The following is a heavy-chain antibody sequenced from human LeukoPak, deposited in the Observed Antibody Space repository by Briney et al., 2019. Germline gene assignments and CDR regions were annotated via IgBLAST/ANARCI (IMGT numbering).Heavy chain of an antibody. D-gene: IGHD3-22*01. J-gene: IGHJ4*02. CDR2: IRSSGSTI. CDR1: GFTFSDHY. Sequence: GGSLRLSCATSGFTFSDHYMSWIRQAPGKGLEWVSNIRSSGSTIYIADSVKGRFTISRDNAKNSLYLQMNSLRAEDTAVYYCARAYYYDSSGAFDYWGQGTLVTVSS. CDR3: ARAYYYDSSGAFDY. V-gene: IGHV3-11*04.